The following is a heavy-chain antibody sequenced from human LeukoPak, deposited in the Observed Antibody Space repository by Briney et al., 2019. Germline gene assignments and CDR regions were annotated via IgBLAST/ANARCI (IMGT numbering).Heavy chain of an antibody. CDR1: GFTFTKYW. CDR2: IKQDGSDK. CDR3: AKDRSKVGGTAD. Sequence: GGSLRLSCAASGFTFTKYWMTWVRQAPGKGLEWVGNIKQDGSDKNYMDSVKGRFTISRDNSNNTLHLQMNSLRAEDTAVYYCAKDRSKVGGTADWGQGTLVTVSS. J-gene: IGHJ4*02. V-gene: IGHV3-7*03. D-gene: IGHD1-26*01.